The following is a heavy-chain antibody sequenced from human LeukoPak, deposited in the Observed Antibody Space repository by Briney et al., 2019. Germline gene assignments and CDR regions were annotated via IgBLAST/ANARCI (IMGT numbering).Heavy chain of an antibody. D-gene: IGHD6-13*01. CDR1: GFTFSSYW. J-gene: IGHJ3*02. V-gene: IGHV3-74*01. Sequence: PGGSLRLSCAASGFTFSSYWMHWVRQAPGKGPVWVSRINNDGRGTTYADSVKGRFTISRDDAKNTLYLQMNSLRAEDTAVYYCARDREQQLVSPPGAFDIWGQGTMVTVSS. CDR2: INNDGRGT. CDR3: ARDREQQLVSPPGAFDI.